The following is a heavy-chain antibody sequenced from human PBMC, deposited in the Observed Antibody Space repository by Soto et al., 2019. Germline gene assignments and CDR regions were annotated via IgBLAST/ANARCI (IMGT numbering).Heavy chain of an antibody. CDR2: VYHSGST. J-gene: IGHJ4*02. D-gene: IGHD6-13*01. CDR1: GDSISSSKW. CDR3: ARGARQQQRDY. Sequence: QVQLQESGPALVKPSGTLSLTCAVSGDSISSSKWWSWVRQPPGKGLEWIGEVYHSGSTNYNPSLKXRXXXSXXKSKNQFSRNLSSVTDADTAVYYCARGARQQQRDYWGQGTLVTVSS. V-gene: IGHV4-4*02.